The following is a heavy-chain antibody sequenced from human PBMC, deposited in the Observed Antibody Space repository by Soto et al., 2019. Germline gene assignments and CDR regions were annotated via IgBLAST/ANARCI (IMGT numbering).Heavy chain of an antibody. J-gene: IGHJ6*02. CDR2: INHSGST. CDR1: GASISRYY. V-gene: IGHV4-34*01. Sequence: PSETLSLTCTVSGASISRYYWSWIRQPPGKGLEWIGEINHSGSTNYNPSLKSRVTISVDTSKNQFSLKLSSVTAADTAVYYCARDLVRGVTPHYGMDVWGQGTTVTVSS. CDR3: ARDLVRGVTPHYGMDV. D-gene: IGHD3-10*01.